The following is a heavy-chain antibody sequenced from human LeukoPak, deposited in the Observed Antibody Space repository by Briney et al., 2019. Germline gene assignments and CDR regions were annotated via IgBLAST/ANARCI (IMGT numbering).Heavy chain of an antibody. CDR3: AKGPLYYYGDNAWFGP. Sequence: PGRSLTLSCAASGFTFSSSAMHWVRQAPGKGLEWVAVVFSDGTYKYYADSVKGRFTISGDNSKNMLFLQMNSLRAEDTAVYYCAKGPLYYYGDNAWFGPWGQGTLVTVSS. D-gene: IGHD4-17*01. V-gene: IGHV3-30*18. CDR1: GFTFSSSA. CDR2: VFSDGTYK. J-gene: IGHJ5*02.